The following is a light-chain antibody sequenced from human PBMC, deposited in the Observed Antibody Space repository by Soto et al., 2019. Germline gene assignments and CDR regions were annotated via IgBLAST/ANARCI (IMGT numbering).Light chain of an antibody. CDR1: SSDVGGYNF. CDR2: EVS. CDR3: TSFTSSHTYV. V-gene: IGLV2-14*01. J-gene: IGLJ1*01. Sequence: QSALTQPASVSGSPGQSITISCTGTSSDVGGYNFVSWYQQHPDKAPRLMIYEVSNRPSGVSNRFSGSKSGNTASLTISGLQAEDEADYYCTSFTSSHTYVFGTGTKLTV.